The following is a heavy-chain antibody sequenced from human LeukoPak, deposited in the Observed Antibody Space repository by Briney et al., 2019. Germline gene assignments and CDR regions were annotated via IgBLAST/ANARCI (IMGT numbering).Heavy chain of an antibody. CDR3: ARRTYYYGSGSYRPLTNYFDY. V-gene: IGHV4-34*01. Sequence: SEILSLTCAVYGGSFSGYYWSWIRQPPGKGLEWIGEINHSGSTNYNPSLKSRVTISVDTSKNQFSLKLSSVTAADTAVYYCARRTYYYGSGSYRPLTNYFDYWGQGTLVTVSS. J-gene: IGHJ4*02. CDR2: INHSGST. D-gene: IGHD3-10*01. CDR1: GGSFSGYY.